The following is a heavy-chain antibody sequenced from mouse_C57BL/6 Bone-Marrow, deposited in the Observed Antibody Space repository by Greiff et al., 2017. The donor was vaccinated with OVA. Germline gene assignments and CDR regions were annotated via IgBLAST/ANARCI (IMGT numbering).Heavy chain of an antibody. V-gene: IGHV2-2*01. CDR3: ASYSNYGGFAYAMDY. CDR2: IWSGGST. J-gene: IGHJ4*01. Sequence: VQLQQSGPGLVQPSQSLSITCTVSGFSLTSYGVHWVRQSPGKGLEWLGVIWSGGSTDYNAAFISRLSISKDNSKSQVFFKMNSLQADDTAIYYWASYSNYGGFAYAMDYWGQGTSVTVSS. D-gene: IGHD2-5*01. CDR1: GFSLTSYG.